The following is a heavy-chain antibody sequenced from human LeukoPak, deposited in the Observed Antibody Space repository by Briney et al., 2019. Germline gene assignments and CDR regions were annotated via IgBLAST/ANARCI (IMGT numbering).Heavy chain of an antibody. D-gene: IGHD2-21*01. V-gene: IGHV3-7*02. CDR2: IKQDGTSK. CDR3: ARHGDYCFDL. CDR1: GFTFSRSW. Sequence: GGSLRLSCAASGFTFSRSWMGWVRQAPGKGLEWVANIKQDGTSKYYVDSVMGRFTISRDNAENSVYLQMDSLSAGDTAVYYCARHGDYCFDLWGPGTRVTVSS. J-gene: IGHJ4*02.